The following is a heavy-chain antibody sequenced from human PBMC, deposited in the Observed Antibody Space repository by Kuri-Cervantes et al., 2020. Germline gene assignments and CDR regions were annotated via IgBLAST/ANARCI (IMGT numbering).Heavy chain of an antibody. CDR2: FDPEDGET. V-gene: IGHV1-24*01. D-gene: IGHD3-3*01. Sequence: ASVKVSCKVSGYTLTELSMHWVRQAPGKGLEWMGGFDPEDGETIYAQKFQGRVTMTEDTSTDTAYMELSSLRSEDTAVYYCATQTEQPPGVEKYWYFDLWGRGTLVTVSS. J-gene: IGHJ2*01. CDR3: ATQTEQPPGVEKYWYFDL. CDR1: GYTLTELS.